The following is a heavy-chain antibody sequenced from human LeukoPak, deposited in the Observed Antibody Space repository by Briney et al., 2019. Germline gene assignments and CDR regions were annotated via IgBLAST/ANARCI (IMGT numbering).Heavy chain of an antibody. V-gene: IGHV4-4*07. CDR3: ARVQYVVVPAANYYYYYYMDV. Sequence: SETLSLTCTVSGGSISSYYWSWIRQPAGKGLGWIGRIYTSGSTNYNPSLKSRVTISVDKSKNQFSLKLSSVTAADTAVYYCARVQYVVVPAANYYYYYYMDVWGKGTTVTVSS. D-gene: IGHD2-2*01. CDR1: GGSISSYY. CDR2: IYTSGST. J-gene: IGHJ6*03.